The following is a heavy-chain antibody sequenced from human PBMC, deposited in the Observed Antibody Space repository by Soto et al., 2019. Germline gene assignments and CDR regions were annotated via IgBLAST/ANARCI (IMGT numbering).Heavy chain of an antibody. CDR1: GYSFTSYW. D-gene: IGHD6-19*01. V-gene: IGHV5-51*01. Sequence: GESLKISCKGSGYSFTSYWIAWVRQMPGKGLEWTGIIYLSDSDTRYSPSCQGRVTISADKSISTAYLQWSSLKASDTAMYYCARYSSGWPYYFDYWGQGTLVTVSS. CDR2: IYLSDSDT. J-gene: IGHJ4*02. CDR3: ARYSSGWPYYFDY.